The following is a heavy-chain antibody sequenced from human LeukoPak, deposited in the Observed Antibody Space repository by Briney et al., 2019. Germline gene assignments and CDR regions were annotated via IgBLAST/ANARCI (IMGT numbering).Heavy chain of an antibody. D-gene: IGHD3-22*01. CDR1: GGTFSSYA. V-gene: IGHV1-69*13. J-gene: IGHJ3*02. CDR3: ARDRRYYDSSGAFGI. Sequence: ASVKVSCKASGGTFSSYAISWVRQAPGQGLEWMGGIIPIFGTANYAQEFQGRVTITADESTSTAYMELSSLRSEDTAVYYCARDRRYYDSSGAFGIWGQGTMVTVSS. CDR2: IIPIFGTA.